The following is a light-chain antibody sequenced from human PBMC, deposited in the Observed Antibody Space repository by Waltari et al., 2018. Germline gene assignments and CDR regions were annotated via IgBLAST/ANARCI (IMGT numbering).Light chain of an antibody. CDR1: QDISNY. CDR2: DAS. V-gene: IGKV1-33*01. Sequence: DIQMTQSPSSLSASVGHRVTITCQASQDISNYLNWYQQKPGKAPKLLIYDASNLETGVPSRFSGSGSWTDFTFAISSLQPEDIATYYGQQYDNLPPFAFGPGTKVDIK. J-gene: IGKJ3*01. CDR3: QQYDNLPPFA.